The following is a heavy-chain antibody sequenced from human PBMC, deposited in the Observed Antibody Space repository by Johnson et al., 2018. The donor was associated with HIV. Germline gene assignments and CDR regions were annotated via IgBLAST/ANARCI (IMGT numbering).Heavy chain of an antibody. CDR2: ISGSGGTI. CDR1: GFTFSSYA. CDR3: ARDKVWQWLSSRDADAFDI. V-gene: IGHV3-23*04. D-gene: IGHD6-19*01. J-gene: IGHJ3*02. Sequence: EVQLVESGGGLVQPWGSLRLSCAASGFTFSSYAMSWVRQAPGKGLEWVSAISGSGGTIYYADSVKGRFTISRDNDKNSLYLHMNSLRTEDTALYYCARDKVWQWLSSRDADAFDIWGQVTMVSVSS.